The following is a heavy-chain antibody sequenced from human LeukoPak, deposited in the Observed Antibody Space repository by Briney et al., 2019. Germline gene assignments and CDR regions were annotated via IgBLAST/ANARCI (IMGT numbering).Heavy chain of an antibody. CDR2: IYYSGST. CDR3: ARGGGPPPYSSSWFEDY. D-gene: IGHD6-13*01. Sequence: SETLSLTCTVSGGSISSGGYYWSWIRQHPGKGLEWIGYIYYSGSTYYNPSLKSRVTISVDTSKNQFSLKLSSVTAADTAVYYCARGGGPPPYSSSWFEDYWGQGTLVTVSS. CDR1: GGSISSGGYY. J-gene: IGHJ4*02. V-gene: IGHV4-31*03.